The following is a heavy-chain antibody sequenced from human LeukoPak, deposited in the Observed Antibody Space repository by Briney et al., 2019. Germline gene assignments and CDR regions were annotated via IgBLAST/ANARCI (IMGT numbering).Heavy chain of an antibody. D-gene: IGHD3-10*01. CDR1: GYTFTGYY. J-gene: IGHJ5*02. CDR3: ARAADTRNLWFGPPPGFDP. CDR2: INPNSGGT. Sequence: ASVKVSCKASGYTFTGYYMHWVRQAPGQGLEWMGWINPNSGGTNYAQKFQGRVTMTRDTSISTAYMELSRLRSDDTAVYYCARAADTRNLWFGPPPGFDPWGQGTLVTVSS. V-gene: IGHV1-2*02.